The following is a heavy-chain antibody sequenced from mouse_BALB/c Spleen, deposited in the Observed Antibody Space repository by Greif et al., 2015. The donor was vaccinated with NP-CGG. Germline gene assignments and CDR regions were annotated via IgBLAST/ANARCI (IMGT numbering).Heavy chain of an antibody. CDR1: GYTFTDYA. V-gene: IGHV1-67*01. D-gene: IGHD2-10*01. Sequence: QVQLKQSGPELVRPGVSVKISCKGSGYTFTDYAMHWVKQSHAKSLEWIGVISTYYGNTNYNQKFKGKATMTVDKSSSTAYMELARLTSEDSAIYYCARAYYGNYDYYAMDYWGQGTSVTVSS. CDR2: ISTYYGNT. J-gene: IGHJ4*01. CDR3: ARAYYGNYDYYAMDY.